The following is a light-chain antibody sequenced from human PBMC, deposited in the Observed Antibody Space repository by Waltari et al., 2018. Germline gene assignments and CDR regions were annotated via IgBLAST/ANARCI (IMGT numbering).Light chain of an antibody. CDR2: SDN. J-gene: IGLJ2*01. V-gene: IGLV1-44*01. Sequence: SVLTQPPSASGTPGQTVTISCSGRYSNMGTNTVKWYQQLPGTAPKLLIYSDNQRHSGAPDRFSGSNSGPSASLAISGLQSEDEADYYCSTWDDYLSGVVFGEGTKLTVL. CDR3: STWDDYLSGVV. CDR1: YSNMGTNT.